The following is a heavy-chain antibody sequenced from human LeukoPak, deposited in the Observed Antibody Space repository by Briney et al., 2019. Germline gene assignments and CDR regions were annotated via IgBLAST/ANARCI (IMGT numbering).Heavy chain of an antibody. D-gene: IGHD6-13*01. CDR2: ISRNI. J-gene: IGHJ4*02. CDR1: GFSFSTYS. Sequence: GGSLRLSCAASGFSFSTYSMNWVRQAPGKGLEWVSSISRNIYYADSMRGRFTISRNNAKNSLYLQMNSLKPEDTAVYYCARVAEAAAFDSWGQGTLVTVSS. V-gene: IGHV3-21*06. CDR3: ARVAEAAAFDS.